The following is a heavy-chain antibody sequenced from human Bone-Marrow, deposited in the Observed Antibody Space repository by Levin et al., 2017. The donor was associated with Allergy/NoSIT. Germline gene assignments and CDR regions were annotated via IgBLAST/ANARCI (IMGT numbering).Heavy chain of an antibody. V-gene: IGHV1-69*13. CDR3: ARDFHDYGDYVDLNYYYGMDV. CDR1: GGTFSSYA. D-gene: IGHD4-17*01. Sequence: AASVKVSCKASGGTFSSYAISWVRQAPGQGLEWMGGIIPIFGTANYAQKFQGRVTITADESTSTAYMELSSLRSEDTAVYYCARDFHDYGDYVDLNYYYGMDVWGQGTTVTVSS. CDR2: IIPIFGTA. J-gene: IGHJ6*02.